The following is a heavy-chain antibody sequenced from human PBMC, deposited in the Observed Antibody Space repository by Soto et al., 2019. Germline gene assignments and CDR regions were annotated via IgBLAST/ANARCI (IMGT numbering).Heavy chain of an antibody. V-gene: IGHV4-59*08. CDR1: GGSISSYY. J-gene: IGHJ4*02. CDR2: IYFIGST. Sequence: SETLSLTCTVSGGSISSYYWHWIRQAPGKGLEWIGYIYFIGSTNYNPSLKSRVTISVDTSKNQFSLNLDSVTAADTAVYYCASNRAYATSFDYWGQGTLVTVSS. CDR3: ASNRAYATSFDY. D-gene: IGHD5-12*01.